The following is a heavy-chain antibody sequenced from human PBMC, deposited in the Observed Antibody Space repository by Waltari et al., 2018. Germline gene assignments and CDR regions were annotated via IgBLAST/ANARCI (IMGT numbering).Heavy chain of an antibody. D-gene: IGHD6-13*01. Sequence: QVQLVQSGAEVKKPGSSVKVSCKASGGPFSSYAIRRVRQAPGQGLEWMGGIIPIFGTANYAQKFQGRVTITADESTSTAYMELSSLRSEDTAVYYCARGEAAAGWNYYYYGMDVWGQGTTVTVSS. CDR3: ARGEAAAGWNYYYYGMDV. J-gene: IGHJ6*02. CDR1: GGPFSSYA. V-gene: IGHV1-69*01. CDR2: IIPIFGTA.